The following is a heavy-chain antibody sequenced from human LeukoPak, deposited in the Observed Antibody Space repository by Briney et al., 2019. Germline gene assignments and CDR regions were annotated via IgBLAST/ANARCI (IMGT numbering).Heavy chain of an antibody. CDR3: ARYTRIAAHADY. CDR1: GYTFTSYY. V-gene: IGHV1-46*01. Sequence: ASVKVSCKASGYTFTSYYMHWVRQALGQGLEWMGIINPSGGSTSYAQKFQGRVTMTTDTSTSTAYMELRSLRSDDTAVYYCARYTRIAAHADYWGQGTLVTVSS. CDR2: INPSGGST. D-gene: IGHD6-6*01. J-gene: IGHJ4*02.